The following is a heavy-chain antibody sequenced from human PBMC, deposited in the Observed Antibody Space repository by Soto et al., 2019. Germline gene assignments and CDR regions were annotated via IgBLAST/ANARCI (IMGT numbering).Heavy chain of an antibody. CDR2: INPYSGGA. J-gene: IGHJ5*02. D-gene: IGHD3-10*01. CDR1: GYTFTGYF. V-gene: IGHV1-2*02. CDR3: ARVIRGAYYNSPLDT. Sequence: ASVKVSCKASGYTFTGYFMHWVRQAPGQGLEWMGWINPYSGGADYAQSFRGRVTMTRDTSISTVYMELSRLRFDDTAVYYCARVIRGAYYNSPLDTWGQGTVVTVSS.